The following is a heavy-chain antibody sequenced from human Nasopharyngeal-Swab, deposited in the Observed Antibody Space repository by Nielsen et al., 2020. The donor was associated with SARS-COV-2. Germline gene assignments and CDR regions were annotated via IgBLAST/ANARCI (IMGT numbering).Heavy chain of an antibody. J-gene: IGHJ5*02. Sequence: SGTLSPTRTVSGGPLSSFYWGWEREPPGKGLEWIGYIYYSGSTNYNPSLKSRVTISVDTSKNQFSLKLSSVTAADTAVYYCARRVVPAAEFDPWGQGTLVTVSS. D-gene: IGHD2-2*01. CDR1: GGPLSSFY. CDR2: IYYSGST. V-gene: IGHV4-59*01. CDR3: ARRVVPAAEFDP.